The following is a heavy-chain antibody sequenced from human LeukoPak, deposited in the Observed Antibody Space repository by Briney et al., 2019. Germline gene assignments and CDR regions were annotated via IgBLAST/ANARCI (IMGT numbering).Heavy chain of an antibody. CDR2: IYYSGST. CDR1: GGSISSYY. CDR3: ARGRWLQFVEN. D-gene: IGHD5-24*01. J-gene: IGHJ4*02. V-gene: IGHV4-59*12. Sequence: SETLSLTCTVSGGSISSYYWSWIRQPPGKGLEWIGYIYYSGSTNYNPSLKSRVTISVDTSKNQFSLKLSSVTASDTAVYYCARGRWLQFVENWGQGTLVTVSS.